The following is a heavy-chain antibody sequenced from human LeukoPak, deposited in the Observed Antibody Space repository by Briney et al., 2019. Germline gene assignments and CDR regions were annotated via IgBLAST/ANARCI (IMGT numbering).Heavy chain of an antibody. CDR3: AELRAY. Sequence: GGSLRLSCVASGFTFSSYGIHWVRQAPGKGLEWVAVISYDGSNKYYADSVKGRFTISRDNSKNTLYLQMNSLRAEDTAVYYCAELRAYWGQGTLVTVSS. J-gene: IGHJ4*02. CDR1: GFTFSSYG. CDR2: ISYDGSNK. V-gene: IGHV3-30*19. D-gene: IGHD1-7*01.